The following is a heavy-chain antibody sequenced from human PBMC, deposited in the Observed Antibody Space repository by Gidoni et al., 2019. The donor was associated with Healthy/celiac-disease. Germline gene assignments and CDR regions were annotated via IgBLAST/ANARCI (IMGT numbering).Heavy chain of an antibody. CDR3: ARDTDTMGVYYFEY. V-gene: IGHV3-30-3*01. CDR1: GFTFSSYA. CDR2: ITYDGSNK. D-gene: IGHD2-8*02. Sequence: QVQLVESGGGVVQPGRSLRLSCAASGFTFSSYAMHWVRQAPGKGLEWGAVITYDGSNKYYADTVKGRFTISRDNSKNTLYLQMNSLRAEDTAGYYWARDTDTMGVYYFEYWGQGTLVTVSS. J-gene: IGHJ4*02.